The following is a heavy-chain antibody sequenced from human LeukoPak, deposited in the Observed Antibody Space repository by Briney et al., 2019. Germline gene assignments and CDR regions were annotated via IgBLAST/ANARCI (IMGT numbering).Heavy chain of an antibody. V-gene: IGHV3-21*01. J-gene: IGHJ6*02. CDR1: GFTFSSYS. CDR3: ARDLTADSYGMDV. Sequence: GGSLRLSCAASGFTFSSYSMNWGRQAPGKGLEWVSSISSSSSYIYYADSVKGRFTISRNNAKNSLYLQMNSLRAEDTAVYYCARDLTADSYGMDVWGQGTTVTVSS. D-gene: IGHD3-16*01. CDR2: ISSSSSYI.